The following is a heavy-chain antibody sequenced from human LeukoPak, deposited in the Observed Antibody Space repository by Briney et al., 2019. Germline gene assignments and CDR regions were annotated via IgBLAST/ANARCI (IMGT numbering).Heavy chain of an antibody. CDR2: IYYSGST. CDR3: ANGRRDIVVVPPKYGMDV. J-gene: IGHJ6*02. Sequence: TLSLTCTVSGGSISSGGYYWSWIRQHPGKGLEWIGYIYYSGSTYYNPSLKSRVTISVDTSKNQFSLKLSSVTAADTAVYYCANGRRDIVVVPPKYGMDVWGQGTTVTVSS. V-gene: IGHV4-31*03. CDR1: GGSISSGGYY. D-gene: IGHD2-2*01.